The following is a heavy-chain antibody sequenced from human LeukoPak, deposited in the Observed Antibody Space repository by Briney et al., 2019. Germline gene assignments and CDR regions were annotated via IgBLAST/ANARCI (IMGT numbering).Heavy chain of an antibody. J-gene: IGHJ4*02. CDR2: MNPNSGNT. D-gene: IGHD2-8*01. Sequence: ASVKVSCKASGYTFTSYDMNWVRQATGQGLEWMGWMNPNSGNTGYVQKFQGRVTMTRNTSTSTAYMELSSLRSEDTAVYYCGRGRGNGRPENYFDYWGQGTLVTVSS. V-gene: IGHV1-8*01. CDR3: GRGRGNGRPENYFDY. CDR1: GYTFTSYD.